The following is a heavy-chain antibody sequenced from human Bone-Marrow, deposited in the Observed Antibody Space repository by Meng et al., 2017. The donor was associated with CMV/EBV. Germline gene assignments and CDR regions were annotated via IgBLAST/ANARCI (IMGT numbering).Heavy chain of an antibody. CDR2: IYHSGST. J-gene: IGHJ5*02. V-gene: IGHV4-38-2*02. CDR3: ARGDTVVVPAAIENWFDP. CDR1: GYSISSGYY. D-gene: IGHD2-2*02. Sequence: GSLRLSCTVSGYSISSGYYWGWIRQPPGKGLEWIGSIYHSGSTYYNPSLKSRVTISVDTSKNQFSLKLSSVTAADTAVYYCARGDTVVVPAAIENWFDPWGQGTLVTGSS.